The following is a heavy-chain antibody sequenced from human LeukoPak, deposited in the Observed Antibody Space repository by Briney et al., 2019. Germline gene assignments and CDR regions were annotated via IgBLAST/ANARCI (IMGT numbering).Heavy chain of an antibody. CDR1: GYTFTSYG. J-gene: IGHJ6*02. Sequence: ASVKVSCKASGYTFTSYGIGWVRQAPGQGLEWMGWISAYNGNTNYAQKLQGRVTMTTDTSTSTAYMELRSLRSDDTAVYYCARYEDEYSSSRDYYYYGMDVWGQGTTVTVSS. CDR2: ISAYNGNT. CDR3: ARYEDEYSSSRDYYYYGMDV. V-gene: IGHV1-18*01. D-gene: IGHD6-6*01.